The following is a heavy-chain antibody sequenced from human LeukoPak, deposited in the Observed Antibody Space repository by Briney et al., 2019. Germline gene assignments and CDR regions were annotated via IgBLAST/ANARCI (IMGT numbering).Heavy chain of an antibody. D-gene: IGHD3-22*01. V-gene: IGHV1-8*03. CDR2: MNPNSGNT. J-gene: IGHJ6*03. CDR3: ARGIDYYDSSGYSKLNYYYYYYMDV. Sequence: ASVKVSCKASGYTFTSYDINWVRQATGQGLEWMGWMNPNSGNTGYAQKFQGRVTITRNTSISTAYMELSSLRSEDTAVYYCARGIDYYDSSGYSKLNYYYYYYMDVWGKGTTVTVSS. CDR1: GYTFTSYD.